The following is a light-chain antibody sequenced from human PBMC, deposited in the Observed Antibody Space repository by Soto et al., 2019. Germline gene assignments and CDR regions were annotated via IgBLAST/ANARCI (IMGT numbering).Light chain of an antibody. CDR3: SSFTRSSTGV. Sequence: QSALTQPASVSGSPGQSITISCTGTSSDVGGYSYVSWYQQHPGKAPKLMIYEVSDRPSGVSNRFSGSKTGNTASLTISGLQPEEEADYYCSSFTRSSTGVFGGGTKLTVL. J-gene: IGLJ3*02. CDR2: EVS. CDR1: SSDVGGYSY. V-gene: IGLV2-14*01.